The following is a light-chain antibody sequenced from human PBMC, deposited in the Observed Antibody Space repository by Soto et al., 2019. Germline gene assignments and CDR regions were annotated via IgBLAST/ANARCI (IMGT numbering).Light chain of an antibody. CDR1: ASDIGSNF. V-gene: IGLV1-51*01. CDR2: DND. CDR3: ATWDSSLSAGL. Sequence: QSALTQPPSVSAAPGQKVTISCSGSASDIGSNFVCWYQHLPGTAPKLLIYDNDKRPSGIPDRFSGSKSGTSATLGIAGLQTGDAADYYCATWDSSLSAGLFGGGTQLTVL. J-gene: IGLJ3*02.